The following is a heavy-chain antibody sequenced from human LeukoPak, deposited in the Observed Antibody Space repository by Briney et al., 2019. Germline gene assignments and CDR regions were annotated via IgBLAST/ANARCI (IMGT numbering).Heavy chain of an antibody. J-gene: IGHJ4*02. Sequence: ASVNVSCEASGYTFTGYYMHWVRQAPGQGLEWMGWINPNRGGTNYAQKFQGRVTMTRDTSIRTAYMELSRLRSDDTAVYFCANGAGLLGYYYILTGYSRLNPVPNWGQGTLVTVSS. CDR1: GYTFTGYY. CDR3: ANGAGLLGYYYILTGYSRLNPVPN. V-gene: IGHV1-2*02. CDR2: INPNRGGT. D-gene: IGHD3-9*01.